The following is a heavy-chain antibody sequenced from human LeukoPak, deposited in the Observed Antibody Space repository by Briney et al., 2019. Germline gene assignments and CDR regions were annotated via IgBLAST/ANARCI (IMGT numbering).Heavy chain of an antibody. Sequence: PSETLSLTCTVSGGSISSYYWSWIRQPPGKGLEWIGYIYYSGTTNYNPSLKSRVTISVATSKNQFSLKLSSVTAADTAVYYCARGAQPVQYDFRSGPPPTPLPDYWGQGTLVTVSS. V-gene: IGHV4-59*12. CDR3: ARGAQPVQYDFRSGPPPTPLPDY. D-gene: IGHD3-3*01. J-gene: IGHJ4*02. CDR2: IYYSGTT. CDR1: GGSISSYY.